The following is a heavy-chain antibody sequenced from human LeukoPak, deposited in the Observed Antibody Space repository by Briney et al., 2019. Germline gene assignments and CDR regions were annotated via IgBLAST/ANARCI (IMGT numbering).Heavy chain of an antibody. CDR2: IYYSGST. V-gene: IGHV4-59*08. D-gene: IGHD6-13*01. CDR1: GDSISRYY. CDR3: ARLRARIAAAGHFDY. Sequence: PSETLSLNCTVSGDSISRYYWSWNRQPPGKGLEWIGYIYYSGSTNYNPSLKSRVTISVDTSKNQFSLKLSSVTAAHTSVYYCARLRARIAAAGHFDYWGQGTLVTVSS. J-gene: IGHJ4*02.